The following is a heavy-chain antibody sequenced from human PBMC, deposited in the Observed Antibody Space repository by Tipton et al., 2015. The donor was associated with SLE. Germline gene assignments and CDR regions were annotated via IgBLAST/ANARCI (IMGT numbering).Heavy chain of an antibody. CDR3: ARVNYYDSSGYYFYFDY. CDR2: ISSSGSTI. Sequence: GSLRLSCAASGFTFSDYYMSWIRQAPGKGLEWVSYISSSGSTIYYADSVKGRFTISRDNAKNSLYLQMNSLRAEDTAVYYCARVNYYDSSGYYFYFDYWGQGTLVTVSS. D-gene: IGHD3-22*01. CDR1: GFTFSDYY. J-gene: IGHJ4*02. V-gene: IGHV3-11*01.